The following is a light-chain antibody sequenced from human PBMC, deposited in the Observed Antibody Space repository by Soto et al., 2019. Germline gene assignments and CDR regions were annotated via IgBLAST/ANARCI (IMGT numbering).Light chain of an antibody. Sequence: EVVLTQSPATLSLSPGERATLSCRASQTINNFLAWYQQKPGQAPRLLIYNASSRAAGVPGRFSGSGSGTEFTLTFTSLEPEDFALYHCQQRSTGPFGGGTKV. V-gene: IGKV3-11*01. CDR1: QTINNF. CDR3: QQRSTGP. J-gene: IGKJ4*01. CDR2: NAS.